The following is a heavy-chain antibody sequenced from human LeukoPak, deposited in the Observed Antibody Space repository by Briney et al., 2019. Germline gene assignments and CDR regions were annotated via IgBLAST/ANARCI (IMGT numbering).Heavy chain of an antibody. D-gene: IGHD1-7*01. V-gene: IGHV3-30*03. J-gene: IGHJ4*02. CDR1: GFTFSSYG. CDR3: ASGPGALTGTTPSNY. CDR2: ISYDGSNK. Sequence: GGSLRLSCAASGFTFSSYGMHWVRQAPGKGLEWVAVISYDGSNKYYADSVKGRFTISRDNSKNTLYLQMNSLRAEDTAVYYCASGPGALTGTTPSNYWGQGTLVTVSS.